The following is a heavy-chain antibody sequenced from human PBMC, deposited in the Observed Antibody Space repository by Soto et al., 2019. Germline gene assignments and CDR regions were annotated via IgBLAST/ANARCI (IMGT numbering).Heavy chain of an antibody. Sequence: LGESRKISFKGSGYSFTSYWISWVRQMPGKVRGLMGRIDPSDSYTNYSPSFQGHVTISADKSISTAYLQWSSLKASDTAMSYCASNRQQLGLYSYYGMKVWGQATTDNVSS. CDR3: ASNRQQLGLYSYYGMKV. CDR1: GYSFTSYW. J-gene: IGHJ6*02. V-gene: IGHV5-10-1*01. CDR2: IDPSDSYT. D-gene: IGHD6-13*01.